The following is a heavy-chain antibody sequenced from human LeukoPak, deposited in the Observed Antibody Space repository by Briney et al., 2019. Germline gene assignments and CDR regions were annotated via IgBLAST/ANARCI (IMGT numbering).Heavy chain of an antibody. J-gene: IGHJ5*02. V-gene: IGHV3-30*02. CDR2: IRYDGTNK. Sequence: TGGSLRLSCAASGFTFSDYGMHWVRQAPGKGLDWVAFIRYDGTNKYYADSVKGRFTISRDNAKNSLYLQMNSLRAEDTAVYYCARDLGANLNWFDPWGQGTLVTVSS. CDR1: GFTFSDYG. D-gene: IGHD3-16*01. CDR3: ARDLGANLNWFDP.